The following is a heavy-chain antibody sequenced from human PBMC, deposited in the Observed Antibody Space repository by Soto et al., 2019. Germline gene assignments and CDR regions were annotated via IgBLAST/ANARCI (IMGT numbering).Heavy chain of an antibody. V-gene: IGHV1-46*03. Sequence: QVQLVQSGAEVKKPGASVKVSCKASGYTFTSYYMHWVRQAPGQGLECMGIINPSGGSTSYAQKFQGRVTMTRDTSTSTVYMELSSLRSEDTAVYYCARGEYSSSSFYYYYMDVWGKGTTVTVSS. CDR2: INPSGGST. J-gene: IGHJ6*03. CDR1: GYTFTSYY. CDR3: ARGEYSSSSFYYYYMDV. D-gene: IGHD6-6*01.